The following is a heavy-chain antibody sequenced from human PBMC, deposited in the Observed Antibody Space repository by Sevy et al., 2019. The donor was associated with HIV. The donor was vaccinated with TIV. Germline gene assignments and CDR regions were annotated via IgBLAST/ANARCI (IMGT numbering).Heavy chain of an antibody. CDR3: SISGVIFGSYSDY. D-gene: IGHD5-18*01. V-gene: IGHV1-2*02. Sequence: ASVKVSCKASGYTFSDYYVYWVRQAPGQGLEWMGWINPNSGDTNYAQKFEGRVTMARETSISTAYMELKTLRHDDTAVYFCSISGVIFGSYSDYWGQGTLVTVSS. CDR2: INPNSGDT. CDR1: GYTFSDYY. J-gene: IGHJ4*02.